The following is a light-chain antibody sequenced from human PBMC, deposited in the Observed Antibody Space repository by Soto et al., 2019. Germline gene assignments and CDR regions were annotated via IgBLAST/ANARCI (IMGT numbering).Light chain of an antibody. CDR1: SSDVAVYNY. V-gene: IGLV2-8*01. CDR3: SSLGV. J-gene: IGLJ1*01. CDR2: EVS. Sequence: QSALTQPPSASGSPGQSVTISCTGTSSDVAVYNYVSWYQQHPGKAPKLMIYEVSKRPSGVPDRFSGSKSGNTASLTVSGLQTEDDADYYCSSLGVFGTGTKVTV.